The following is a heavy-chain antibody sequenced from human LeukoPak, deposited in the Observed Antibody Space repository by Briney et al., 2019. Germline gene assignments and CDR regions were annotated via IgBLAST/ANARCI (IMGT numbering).Heavy chain of an antibody. J-gene: IGHJ4*02. D-gene: IGHD6-19*01. CDR2: ISWNSGTI. CDR1: GFNFDRYT. CDR3: AKDNRRHYTSGPNPDSLH. Sequence: PGGSLGLSCATSGFNFDRYTIHWVRQAPGKGLEWVSGISWNSGTIDYADSVRGRFTISRDNAKNSLYLQMDSLRVEDTAFYYCAKDNRRHYTSGPNPDSLHWGQGALVTVSS. V-gene: IGHV3-9*01.